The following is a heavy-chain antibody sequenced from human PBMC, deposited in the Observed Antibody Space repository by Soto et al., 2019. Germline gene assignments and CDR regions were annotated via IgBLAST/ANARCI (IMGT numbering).Heavy chain of an antibody. CDR1: GFTFSSYA. J-gene: IGHJ3*02. CDR3: AKDPVMVVVPADSDAFDI. V-gene: IGHV3-23*01. CDR2: ISGSGGST. D-gene: IGHD2-2*01. Sequence: GSLRLSCAASGFTFSSYAMSWVRQAPGKGLEWVSAISGSGGSTYYADSVKGRFTISRDNSKNTLYLQMNSLRAEDTAVYYCAKDPVMVVVPADSDAFDIWGQGTMVTVSS.